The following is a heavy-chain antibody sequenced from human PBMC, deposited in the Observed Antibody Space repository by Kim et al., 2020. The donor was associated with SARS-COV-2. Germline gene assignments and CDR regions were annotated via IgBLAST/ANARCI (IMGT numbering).Heavy chain of an antibody. D-gene: IGHD1-26*01. CDR3: ARGYIYYYYGMDV. J-gene: IGHJ6*02. Sequence: YAQKFQGRVNMTRDTSTSTVYMELSSLRSEDTAVYYCARGYIYYYYGMDVWGQGTTVTVSS. V-gene: IGHV1-46*01.